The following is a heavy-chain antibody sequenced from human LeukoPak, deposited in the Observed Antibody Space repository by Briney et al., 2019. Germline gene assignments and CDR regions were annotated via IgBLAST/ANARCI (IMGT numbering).Heavy chain of an antibody. CDR3: ARDRGTLTLVDAFDI. Sequence: PGGSLRLSCAAYGFAFRSYTMSWVRLAPGKGLEWVSSISSTARYKYYADSVRGRFTISRDNANNSLSLEMDSLRAEDTAVYFCARDRGTLTLVDAFDIWGPGTTVTVSS. V-gene: IGHV3-21*01. CDR1: GFAFRSYT. J-gene: IGHJ3*02. CDR2: ISSTARYK. D-gene: IGHD4-17*01.